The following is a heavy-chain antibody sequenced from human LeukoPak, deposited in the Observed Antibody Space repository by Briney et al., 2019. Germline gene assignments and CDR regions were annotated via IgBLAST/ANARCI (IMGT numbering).Heavy chain of an antibody. CDR3: ATVRSGRSSDC. J-gene: IGHJ4*02. CDR1: GYTLTELS. D-gene: IGHD6-19*01. CDR2: FDPEDGET. Sequence: GASVKVSCKVSGYTLTELSMHWVRQAPGKRREWMGGFDPEDGETIYAQKFQGRVTMTEDTSKDTAYVELRSLRSEDTAVYYCATVRSGRSSDCWGQGTMVTVCS. V-gene: IGHV1-24*01.